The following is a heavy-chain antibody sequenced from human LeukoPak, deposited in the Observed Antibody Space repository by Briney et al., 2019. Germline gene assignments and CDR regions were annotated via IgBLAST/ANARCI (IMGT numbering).Heavy chain of an antibody. CDR3: ARLVRGDFWSGYYPPLYFDY. D-gene: IGHD3-3*01. J-gene: IGHJ4*02. V-gene: IGHV4-4*09. CDR1: GGSISSYY. Sequence: SETLSLTCTVSGGSISSYYWSWIRQPPGKGLEWIGYIYTSGSTNYNPSLKSRVTISVDPPKNQFSLKLSSVTAADTAVYYCARLVRGDFWSGYYPPLYFDYWGQGTLVTVSS. CDR2: IYTSGST.